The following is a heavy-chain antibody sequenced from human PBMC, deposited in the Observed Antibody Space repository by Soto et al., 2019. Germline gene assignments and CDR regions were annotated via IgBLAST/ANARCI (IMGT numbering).Heavy chain of an antibody. Sequence: QLQLQESGPGLVKPSETLSLTCTVSGGSISSSSYYWGWIRQPPGKGLEWIGSIYYSGSTYYNPSLKCRVTISVDTSKNQFSLKLSSVTAADTAVYYCASLGAHAYGGQEGDTSVDYWGQGTLVTVSS. CDR1: GGSISSSSYY. D-gene: IGHD4-17*01. CDR3: ASLGAHAYGGQEGDTSVDY. V-gene: IGHV4-39*01. J-gene: IGHJ4*02. CDR2: IYYSGST.